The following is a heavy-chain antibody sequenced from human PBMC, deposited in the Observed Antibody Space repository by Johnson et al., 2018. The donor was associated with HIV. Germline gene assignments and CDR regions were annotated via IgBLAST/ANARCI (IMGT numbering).Heavy chain of an antibody. CDR3: ARALLIAARLGAFDI. D-gene: IGHD6-6*01. CDR1: GFTFSSYG. J-gene: IGHJ3*02. Sequence: QVQLVESGGGVVQPGRSLRLSCAASGFTFSSYGMHWVRQAPGKGLEWVAVIWYDGSNKYYADSVKGRFTISRDNSKNTLYLQMNSLKTEDTAVYYCARALLIAARLGAFDIWGQGTMVTVSS. CDR2: IWYDGSNK. V-gene: IGHV3-33*01.